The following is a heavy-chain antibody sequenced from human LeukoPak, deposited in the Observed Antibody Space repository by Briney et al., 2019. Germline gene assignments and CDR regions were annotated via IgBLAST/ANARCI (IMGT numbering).Heavy chain of an antibody. CDR3: ARQGALGYYYYYGMDV. D-gene: IGHD1-26*01. Sequence: PSETLSLTCTVSGGSISSYYWSWIRQPAGKGLEWIGRIYTSGSTNYNPSLKSRVTMSVDTSKDQFSLKLSSVTAADTAVYYCARQGALGYYYYYGMDVWGQGTTVTVSS. V-gene: IGHV4-4*07. CDR1: GGSISSYY. J-gene: IGHJ6*02. CDR2: IYTSGST.